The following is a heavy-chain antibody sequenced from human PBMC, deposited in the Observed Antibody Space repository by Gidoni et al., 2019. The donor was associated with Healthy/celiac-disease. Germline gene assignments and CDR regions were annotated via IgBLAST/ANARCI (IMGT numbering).Heavy chain of an antibody. Sequence: EVQLVESGGGLVQPGGSLRLPCAASGFTFSRYSMNWGRQAPGKGLEGVSYISSSSSTIYYADSVKGRFTISRDNAKNSLYLQMNSLRAEDTAVYYCARNTYYYDSSGYLNDAFDIWGQGTMVTVSS. J-gene: IGHJ3*02. CDR2: ISSSSSTI. CDR1: GFTFSRYS. D-gene: IGHD3-22*01. V-gene: IGHV3-48*04. CDR3: ARNTYYYDSSGYLNDAFDI.